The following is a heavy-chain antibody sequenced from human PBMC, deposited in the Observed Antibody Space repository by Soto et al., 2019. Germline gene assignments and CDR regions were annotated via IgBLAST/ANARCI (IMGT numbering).Heavy chain of an antibody. CDR3: ARDSHIGYCSGGSCSPFDY. D-gene: IGHD2-15*01. CDR2: ISSSSTI. J-gene: IGHJ4*02. CDR1: GFTFSSYS. V-gene: IGHV3-48*01. Sequence: EVQLVESGGGLVQPGGSLRLSCAASGFTFSSYSMNWVRQAPGKGLEWVSYISSSSTIYYADSVKGRFTISRDNAKNSLYLQMNSLRAEDTAVYYCARDSHIGYCSGGSCSPFDYWGQGTLVTVSS.